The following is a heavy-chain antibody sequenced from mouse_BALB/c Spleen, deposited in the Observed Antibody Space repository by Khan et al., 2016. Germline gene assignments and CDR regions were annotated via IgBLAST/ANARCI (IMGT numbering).Heavy chain of an antibody. D-gene: IGHD1-1*01. V-gene: IGHV1S135*01. CDR1: GYAFTSYN. CDR2: IDPYNGGT. Sequence: VQLQQSGPELVKPGASVKVSCKASGYAFTSYNMYWVKQSHGKSLEWIGYIDPYNGGTSYSQKFKGKATLTVDKSSSTAYMHLNSLTSEDSAVYYYASEGITTVVAKGLDYWGQGTTLTVSS. J-gene: IGHJ2*01. CDR3: ASEGITTVVAKGLDY.